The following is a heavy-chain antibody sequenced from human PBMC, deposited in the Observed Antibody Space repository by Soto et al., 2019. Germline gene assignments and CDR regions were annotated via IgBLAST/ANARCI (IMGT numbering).Heavy chain of an antibody. J-gene: IGHJ5*02. D-gene: IGHD3-22*01. CDR2: IYYSGST. Sequence: LSLTCTVSGGSISSSSYYWGWIRQPPGKGLEWIGSIYYSGSTYYNPSLKSRVTISVDTSKNQFSLKLSSVTAADTAVYYCARPLVTMIGFDPWGQGTLVTVSS. CDR1: GGSISSSSYY. V-gene: IGHV4-39*01. CDR3: ARPLVTMIGFDP.